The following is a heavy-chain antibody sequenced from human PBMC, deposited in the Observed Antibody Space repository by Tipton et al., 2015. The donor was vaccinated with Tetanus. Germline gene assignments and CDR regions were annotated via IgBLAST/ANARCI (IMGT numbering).Heavy chain of an antibody. CDR1: GFSVGPSY. CDR3: AKEALGVLNL. Sequence: SLRLSCAASGFSVGPSYMSWVRQAPGKGLEWVSAISGSRLTPYYADSVKGRFTISRDNSKNTLSLQLNSLRADDTAIYYCAKEALGVLNLWGNGTTVIVSS. CDR2: ISGSRLTP. J-gene: IGHJ6*04. D-gene: IGHD1-14*01. V-gene: IGHV3-23*01.